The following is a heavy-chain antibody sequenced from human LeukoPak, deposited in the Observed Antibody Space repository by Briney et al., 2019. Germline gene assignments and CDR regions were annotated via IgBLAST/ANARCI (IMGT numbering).Heavy chain of an antibody. CDR1: GFTVSSNY. CDR2: IYSGGST. D-gene: IGHD4-17*01. V-gene: IGHV3-66*01. J-gene: IGHJ5*02. CDR3: ARGVDYGDYSAP. Sequence: GWSLRLSCAASGFTVSSNYMSWVRQAPGKGLEWVSVIYSGGSTYYADSVKGRFTISRDNSKNTLYLQMNSLRAEDTAVYYCARGVDYGDYSAPWGQGTLVTVSS.